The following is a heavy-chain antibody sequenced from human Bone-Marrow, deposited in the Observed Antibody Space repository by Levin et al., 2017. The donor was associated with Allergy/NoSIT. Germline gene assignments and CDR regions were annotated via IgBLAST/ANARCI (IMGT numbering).Heavy chain of an antibody. J-gene: IGHJ5*02. CDR2: INHSGST. D-gene: IGHD5-12*01. Sequence: SETLSLTCAVYGGSFSGYYWSWIRQPPGKGLEWIGEINHSGSTNYNPSLKSRVTISVDTSKNQFSLKLSSVTAADTAVYYCARALVSGYAKPGSSNWFDPWGQGTLVTVSS. V-gene: IGHV4-34*01. CDR3: ARALVSGYAKPGSSNWFDP. CDR1: GGSFSGYY.